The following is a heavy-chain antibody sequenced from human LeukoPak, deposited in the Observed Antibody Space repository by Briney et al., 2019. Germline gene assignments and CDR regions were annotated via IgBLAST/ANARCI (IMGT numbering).Heavy chain of an antibody. CDR1: GFTFSSYS. CDR2: ISSSSSYI. D-gene: IGHD3-10*01. J-gene: IGHJ5*02. V-gene: IGHV3-21*01. Sequence: GGSLRLSCAASGFTFSSYSVNWVRQAPGKGLEWVSSISSSSSYIYYADSVKGRFTISRDNAKNSLYLQMNSLRAEDTAVYYSVRVLLWFGESSNWFDPWGQGTLVTVSS. CDR3: VRVLLWFGESSNWFDP.